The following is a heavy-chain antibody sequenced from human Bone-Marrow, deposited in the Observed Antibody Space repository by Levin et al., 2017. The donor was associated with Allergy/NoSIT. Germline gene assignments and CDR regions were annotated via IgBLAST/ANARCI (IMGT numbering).Heavy chain of an antibody. CDR2: IYYSGST. CDR3: ARVRYFDWLAYMDV. Sequence: PSETLSLTCTVSGGSISSGGYYWSWIRQHPGKGLEWIGYIYYSGSTYYNPSLKSRVTISVDTSKNQFSLKLSSVTAADTAVYYCARVRYFDWLAYMDVWGKGTTVTVSS. V-gene: IGHV4-31*03. D-gene: IGHD3-9*01. J-gene: IGHJ6*03. CDR1: GGSISSGGYY.